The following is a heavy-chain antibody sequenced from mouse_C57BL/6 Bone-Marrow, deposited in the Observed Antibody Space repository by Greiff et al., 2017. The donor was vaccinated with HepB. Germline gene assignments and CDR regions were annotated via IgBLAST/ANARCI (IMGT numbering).Heavy chain of an antibody. CDR1: GYTFTDYN. J-gene: IGHJ1*03. CDR2: INPNNGGT. CDR3: ARYLFYYGSSYGGYFDV. D-gene: IGHD1-1*01. V-gene: IGHV1-18*01. Sequence: EVKLMESGPELVKPGASVKIPCKASGYTFTDYNMDWVKQSHGKSLEWIGDINPNNGGTIYNQKFKGKATLTVDKSSSTAYMELRSLTSEDTAVYYCARYLFYYGSSYGGYFDVWGTGTTVTVSS.